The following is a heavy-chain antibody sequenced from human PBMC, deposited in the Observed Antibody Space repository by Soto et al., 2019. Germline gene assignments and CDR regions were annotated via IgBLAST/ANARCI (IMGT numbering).Heavy chain of an antibody. CDR2: ISHSGSA. V-gene: IGHV4-31*02. Sequence: TLSLTCTVSGASISEVGYYWTWIRQHPEKGLEWIGYISHSGSAYYNPSLKGRFTLTVDTSKNQFSLRLSSVTAADTAMYFCAREGPGFNGFEYWGQGALVTVPQ. CDR3: AREGPGFNGFEY. J-gene: IGHJ4*02. CDR1: GASISEVGYY. D-gene: IGHD2-8*01.